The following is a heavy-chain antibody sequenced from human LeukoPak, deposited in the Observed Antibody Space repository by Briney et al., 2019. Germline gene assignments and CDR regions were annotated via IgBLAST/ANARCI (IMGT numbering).Heavy chain of an antibody. CDR1: GFTCSSYA. D-gene: IGHD3-22*01. Sequence: GGSLRLSCAASGFTCSSYARHWVRQAPAKGLEWVAVLSDDGSNKYYADSVKGRFTISRDNSKNTLYLQMNSLRAEDTAVYYCASGPVLTMIVLYYFDYWGQGTLVTVSS. CDR2: LSDDGSNK. V-gene: IGHV3-30-3*01. CDR3: ASGPVLTMIVLYYFDY. J-gene: IGHJ4*02.